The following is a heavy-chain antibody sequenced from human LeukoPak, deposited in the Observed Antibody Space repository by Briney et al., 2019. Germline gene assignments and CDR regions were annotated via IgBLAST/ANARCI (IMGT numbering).Heavy chain of an antibody. J-gene: IGHJ5*02. CDR2: ISSTSSYI. CDR3: ARGLPRITMVRGVSPTNWFDP. V-gene: IGHV3-21*01. D-gene: IGHD3-10*01. Sequence: GGSLRLSCAASGFTFNTYSMNWVRQAPGKGLEWVSSISSTSSYIYYADSVKGRFTISRDNAKNSLYLQMNSLRAEDTAVYYCARGLPRITMVRGVSPTNWFDPWGQGTLVTVSS. CDR1: GFTFNTYS.